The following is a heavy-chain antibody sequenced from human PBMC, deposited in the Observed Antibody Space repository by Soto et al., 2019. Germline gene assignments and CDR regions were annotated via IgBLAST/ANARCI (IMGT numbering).Heavy chain of an antibody. CDR3: ARELHSVGATTSRVRWFDP. CDR2: IYYSGST. D-gene: IGHD1-26*01. CDR1: GGSVSSGSYY. V-gene: IGHV4-61*01. J-gene: IGHJ5*02. Sequence: KPSETLSLTCTVSGGSVSSGSYYWSWIRQPPGKGLEWIGYIYYSGSTNYNPSLKSRVTISVDTSKNQFSLKLSSVTAADTAVYYCARELHSVGATTSRVRWFDPWGQGTLVTVSS.